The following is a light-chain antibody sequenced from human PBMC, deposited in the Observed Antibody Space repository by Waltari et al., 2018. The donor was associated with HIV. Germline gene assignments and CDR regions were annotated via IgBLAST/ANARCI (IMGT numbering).Light chain of an antibody. Sequence: QSVLTQPPSVSAAPGQKVTISCSGISSKIVTNYVSWYQQLPGTAPQLLIYGNNRRPLCVPARFAGAKSGTSATRESTGLQTGDAADYYCGTGDYHLRIFGGGTKLTVL. CDR3: GTGDYHLRI. J-gene: IGLJ2*01. CDR2: GNN. V-gene: IGLV1-51*01. CDR1: SSKIVTNY.